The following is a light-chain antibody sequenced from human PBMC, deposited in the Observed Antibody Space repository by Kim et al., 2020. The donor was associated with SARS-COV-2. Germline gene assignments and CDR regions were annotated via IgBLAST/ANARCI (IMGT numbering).Light chain of an antibody. CDR3: QQYKSWLIT. CDR2: GAS. CDR1: QSIINN. V-gene: IGKV3-15*01. J-gene: IGKJ5*01. Sequence: EIVMTQSPATLSVSPGERATLSCRASQSIINNLAWYQQKPGQAPRLLISGASTRATGIPARFSGSGSGTEFTLTISSLQSEDFAVYYWQQYKSWLITYGQGTRLEIK.